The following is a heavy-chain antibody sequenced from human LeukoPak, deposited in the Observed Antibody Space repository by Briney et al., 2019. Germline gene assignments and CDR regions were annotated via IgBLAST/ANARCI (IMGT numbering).Heavy chain of an antibody. CDR1: GFTFSSYS. J-gene: IGHJ6*02. V-gene: IGHV3-23*01. Sequence: GGSLRLSCAASGFTFSSYSVNWVRQAPGKGLEWVSAISGSGGSTYYADSVKGRFTISRDNSKNTLYLQMNSLRAEDTAVYYCAKGVSYGGYGMDVWGQGTTVTVSS. CDR3: AKGVSYGGYGMDV. CDR2: ISGSGGST. D-gene: IGHD4-23*01.